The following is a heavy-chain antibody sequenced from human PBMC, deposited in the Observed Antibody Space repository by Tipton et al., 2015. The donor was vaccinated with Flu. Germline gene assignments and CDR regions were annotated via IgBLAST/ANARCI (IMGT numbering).Heavy chain of an antibody. Sequence: TLSLTCTVSGDSIASYYWSWIRQPPGKGLEWIGYIYDSVTSSSNPSLKSRLTISVDSSKNQFSLKLTSVTAADTAEYYCARRDYSNYVSEPKNWFHPWGQGTLVTVSS. CDR3: ARRDYSNYVSEPKNWFHP. CDR2: IYDSVTS. D-gene: IGHD4-11*01. J-gene: IGHJ5*02. CDR1: GDSIASYY. V-gene: IGHV4-59*01.